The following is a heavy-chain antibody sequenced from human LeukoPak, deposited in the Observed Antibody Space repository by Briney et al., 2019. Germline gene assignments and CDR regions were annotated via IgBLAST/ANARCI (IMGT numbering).Heavy chain of an antibody. CDR1: GGTFSSYA. V-gene: IGHV1-69*05. D-gene: IGHD6-13*01. Sequence: GASVKVSCKASGGTFSSYAISWVRQAPGQGREWMGGIIPIFGTANYAQKFQGRVTITTDESTSTAYMELSSLRSEDTAVYYCARDREGIAAASFSIDLGFDPWGQGTLVTVSS. CDR2: IIPIFGTA. J-gene: IGHJ5*02. CDR3: ARDREGIAAASFSIDLGFDP.